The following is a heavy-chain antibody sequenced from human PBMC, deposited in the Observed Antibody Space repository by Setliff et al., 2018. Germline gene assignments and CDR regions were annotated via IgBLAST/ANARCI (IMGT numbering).Heavy chain of an antibody. D-gene: IGHD2-8*02. Sequence: PSETLSLTCTVSGYSISSGYNWGWIRQAPGKGLEWIATVYLTGSTYYNPSLKSRAIISLDTSKNQFSLKLSSVTAADTALYYCTVYNTGSSKDHYWGQGTPVTVSS. CDR1: GYSISSGYN. J-gene: IGHJ4*02. V-gene: IGHV4-38-2*02. CDR3: TVYNTGSSKDHY. CDR2: VYLTGST.